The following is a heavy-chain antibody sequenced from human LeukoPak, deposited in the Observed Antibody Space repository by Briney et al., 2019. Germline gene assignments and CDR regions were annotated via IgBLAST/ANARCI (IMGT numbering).Heavy chain of an antibody. J-gene: IGHJ4*02. CDR2: IGDSGGRT. CDR1: GFTFSSYA. V-gene: IGHV3-23*01. D-gene: IGHD2-8*01. CDR3: AKDTSIGRYCTNGVCSPFDY. Sequence: GGSLRLSCADSGFTFSSYAISWVRQAPGKGLEWVSAIGDSGGRTYDADSVKGRFTISRDNSKNTLYLQTNSLRSEDTAVYYCAKDTSIGRYCTNGVCSPFDYWGQGTLVTVSS.